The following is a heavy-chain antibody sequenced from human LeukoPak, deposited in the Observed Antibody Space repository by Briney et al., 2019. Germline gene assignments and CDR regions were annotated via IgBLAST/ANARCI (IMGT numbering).Heavy chain of an antibody. CDR2: SNDSGGT. J-gene: IGHJ4*02. CDR1: GGTFSGYY. D-gene: IGHD4-17*01. V-gene: IGHV4-34*01. Sequence: SETLSLTCAVYGGTFSGYYWSWIRQPPGKRLEWVGESNDSGGTNYNPSLKSRVTISVDTSKNQFSLKLSSVTAADTAVYYCARIYGDYVGDQVDYWGQGTLVTVSS. CDR3: ARIYGDYVGDQVDY.